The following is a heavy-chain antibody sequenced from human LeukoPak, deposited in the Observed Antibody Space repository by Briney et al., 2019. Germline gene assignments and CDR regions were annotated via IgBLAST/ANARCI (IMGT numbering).Heavy chain of an antibody. D-gene: IGHD4-17*01. CDR1: GGSFSGYY. CDR2: INHSGST. J-gene: IGHJ6*03. CDR3: ARGPDYGDFRYYYYYMDV. Sequence: KSSETLSLTCAVYGGSFSGYYWSWIRQPPGKGLEWIGEINHSGSTNYNPSLKSRVTISVDTSKNQFSLKLSSVTAADTAVYYCARGPDYGDFRYYYYYMDVWGKGTTVTVSS. V-gene: IGHV4-34*01.